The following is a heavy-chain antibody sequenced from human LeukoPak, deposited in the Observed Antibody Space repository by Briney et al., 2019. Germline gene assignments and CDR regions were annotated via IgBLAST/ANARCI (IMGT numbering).Heavy chain of an antibody. Sequence: GGSLRLSCAASEFTFSSYWMHWVRQAPGKGLVWVSRINSDGSSTSYADSVKGRFTISTDNAKNTLYLQMKSLRAEDTAVYYCARGFTIFGVVNDAFDIWGQGTMVTVSS. CDR3: ARGFTIFGVVNDAFDI. V-gene: IGHV3-74*01. J-gene: IGHJ3*02. CDR2: INSDGSST. CDR1: EFTFSSYW. D-gene: IGHD3-3*01.